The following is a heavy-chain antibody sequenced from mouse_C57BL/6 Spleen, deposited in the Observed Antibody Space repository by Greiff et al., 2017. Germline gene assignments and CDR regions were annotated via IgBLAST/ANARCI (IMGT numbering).Heavy chain of an antibody. CDR1: GYTFTSYW. D-gene: IGHD1-1*01. J-gene: IGHJ3*02. Sequence: QVQLQQPGAELVKPGASVKLSCKASGYTFTSYWMQWVKQRPGQGLEWIGEIDPSDSYTNYNQKFKGKATLTVYTSSSTAYMQLSSLTSEDSAVYYCARGPYYGWGQGTLVTVSA. V-gene: IGHV1-50*01. CDR2: IDPSDSYT. CDR3: ARGPYYG.